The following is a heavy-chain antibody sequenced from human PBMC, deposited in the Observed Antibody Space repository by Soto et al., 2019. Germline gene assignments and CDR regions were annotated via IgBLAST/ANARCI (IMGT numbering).Heavy chain of an antibody. J-gene: IGHJ5*02. D-gene: IGHD3-22*01. Sequence: SVKVSCKASGGTFSSYAISWVRRAPGQGLEWMGGIIPIFGTANYAQKFQGRVTITADESTSTAYMELSSLRSEDTAVYYCARDQYDSSGYYYQTSNWFDPWGQGTLVTVSS. CDR1: GGTFSSYA. CDR3: ARDQYDSSGYYYQTSNWFDP. CDR2: IIPIFGTA. V-gene: IGHV1-69*13.